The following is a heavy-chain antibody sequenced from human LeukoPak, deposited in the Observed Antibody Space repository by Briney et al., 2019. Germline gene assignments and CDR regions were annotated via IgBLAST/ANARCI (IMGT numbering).Heavy chain of an antibody. J-gene: IGHJ5*02. Sequence: GASVKVSCKASGYTFTDYYMRWVRQAPGQGLEWMGWINPNTGGTNYAQRFQGRVTMTRDTSISTAYMELTSLRSDDTAVYFCARPPQLVTAPGTYNWFDPWGQGTLVTVSS. D-gene: IGHD6-13*01. CDR1: GYTFTDYY. V-gene: IGHV1-2*02. CDR3: ARPPQLVTAPGTYNWFDP. CDR2: INPNTGGT.